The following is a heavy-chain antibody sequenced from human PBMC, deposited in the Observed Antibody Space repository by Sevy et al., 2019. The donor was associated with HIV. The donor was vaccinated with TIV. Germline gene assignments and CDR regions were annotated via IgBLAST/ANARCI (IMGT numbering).Heavy chain of an antibody. CDR2: CFYSDSP. CDR3: ARSQDVDSAPFDY. J-gene: IGHJ4*02. V-gene: IGHV4-30-4*01. CDR1: GGSISTGDYY. Sequence: SETLSLTCTVSGGSISTGDYYWSWIRQPPGKGLEWIGYCFYSDSPHYSPSLKSRLTISVDMSKNKVYLKLSSVTAADTAVYLCARSQDVDSAPFDYWGQGALVTVSS. D-gene: IGHD5-18*01.